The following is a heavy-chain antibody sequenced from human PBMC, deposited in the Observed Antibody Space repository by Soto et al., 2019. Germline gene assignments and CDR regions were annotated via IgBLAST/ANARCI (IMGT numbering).Heavy chain of an antibody. V-gene: IGHV1-46*01. CDR2: ITPGRGGT. J-gene: IGHJ4*02. Sequence: QVQLVQSGAEVKKPGASVKLSCKASGYTFTAYHLHWLRQARGPGLEWRGIITPGRGGTRYPQKFQGRVTMTRDTSTSTVYMELSSPGSDDTAVYYGARAVATKTAPIDYWGQGTLVTVSS. D-gene: IGHD5-12*01. CDR1: GYTFTAYH. CDR3: ARAVATKTAPIDY.